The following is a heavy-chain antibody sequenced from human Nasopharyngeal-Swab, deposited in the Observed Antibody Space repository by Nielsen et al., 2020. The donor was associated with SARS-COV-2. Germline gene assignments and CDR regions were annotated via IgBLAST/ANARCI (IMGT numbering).Heavy chain of an antibody. J-gene: IGHJ6*02. D-gene: IGHD5-12*01. CDR2: ISGDSDST. Sequence: GESLKISCAASGFTFSNFAMSWVRQAPGKGLEWVSVISGDSDSTYYTDSVRGRFTISRDNSKNTLNLQMNSLRAEDTAIYYCAKDRDSGDDSEEYYHYYGRDVWGQGAPVTVSS. CDR1: GFTFSNFA. V-gene: IGHV3-23*01. CDR3: AKDRDSGDDSEEYYHYYGRDV.